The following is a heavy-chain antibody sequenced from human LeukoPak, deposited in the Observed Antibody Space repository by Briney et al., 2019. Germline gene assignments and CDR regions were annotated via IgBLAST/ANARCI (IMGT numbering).Heavy chain of an antibody. V-gene: IGHV4-39*07. CDR1: GGSISTSNYY. J-gene: IGHJ4*02. Sequence: SATLSLTCTVSGGSISTSNYYWGWIRPPPGKGLEWIGEINHSGGTNYNPSLKSRVTISVDTSKNQFSLKLSSVTAADTAVYYCARGALPGIAAAARGWYRSNSHNYFDYWGQGTLVTVSS. CDR2: INHSGGT. CDR3: ARGALPGIAAAARGWYRSNSHNYFDY. D-gene: IGHD6-13*01.